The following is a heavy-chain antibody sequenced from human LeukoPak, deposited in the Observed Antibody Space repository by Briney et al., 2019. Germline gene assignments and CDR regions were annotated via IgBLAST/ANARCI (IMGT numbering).Heavy chain of an antibody. V-gene: IGHV4-59*06. J-gene: IGHJ5*02. D-gene: IGHD4-17*01. Sequence: PSETLSLTCTVSGGSISSYYCSCIRQHPRRGLEWIGYIYYSGSTYYNPSLKSRITISADTYKNPFSLKLSSVTAADTAVYYCARGATVTERWFDPWGQGTLVTVSS. CDR2: IYYSGST. CDR3: ARGATVTERWFDP. CDR1: GGSISSYY.